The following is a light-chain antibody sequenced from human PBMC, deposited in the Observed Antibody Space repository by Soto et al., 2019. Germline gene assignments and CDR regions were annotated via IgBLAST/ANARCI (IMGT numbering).Light chain of an antibody. J-gene: IGLJ3*02. Sequence: QSVLTQPRSGSGAAGQSVTISCTGASSDVGGYNYVSWYQQHPTKAPQLKIYDVTKRPSGVPDRFSGSKSGNTASLTIAGLQAEDEADYYCCSYAGSYTWVFGGGTKLTVL. V-gene: IGLV2-11*01. CDR3: CSYAGSYTWV. CDR1: SSDVGGYNY. CDR2: DVT.